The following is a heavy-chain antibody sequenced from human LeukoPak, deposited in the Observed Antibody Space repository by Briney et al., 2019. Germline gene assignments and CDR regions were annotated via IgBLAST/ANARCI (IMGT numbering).Heavy chain of an antibody. Sequence: ASVKVSCKASGYTFINYAINWGRQAPGQGLEWMGRIIPILGIANYAQKFQGRVTITADKSTSTAYMELSSLRSEDTAVYYCARGGNYYDSSGYCWFDPWGQGTLVTVSS. CDR1: GYTFINYA. D-gene: IGHD3-22*01. V-gene: IGHV1-69*04. CDR3: ARGGNYYDSSGYCWFDP. J-gene: IGHJ5*02. CDR2: IIPILGIA.